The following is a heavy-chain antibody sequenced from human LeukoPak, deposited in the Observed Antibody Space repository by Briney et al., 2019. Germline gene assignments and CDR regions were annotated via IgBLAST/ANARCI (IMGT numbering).Heavy chain of an antibody. Sequence: GGSLRLSGAASGFTFSSYAMHWVRKAPGKGLEWVAFIWFDGSNKHYADSVKGRFTISRDNSEDTLYLQMNSLRAEDTAVYYCVRDPSGSGFAFDSWGQGALVTVSS. CDR3: VRDPSGSGFAFDS. CDR2: IWFDGSNK. V-gene: IGHV3-33*08. CDR1: GFTFSSYA. D-gene: IGHD1-1*01. J-gene: IGHJ4*02.